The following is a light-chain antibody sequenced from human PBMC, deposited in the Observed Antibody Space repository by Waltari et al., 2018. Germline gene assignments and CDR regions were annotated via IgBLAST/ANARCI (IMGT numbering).Light chain of an antibody. CDR2: RNN. J-gene: IGLJ3*02. Sequence: QSVLTQPPSASGTPGQRVTISCSGSSSNIGSTYVYWYQQLPGTAPKLLIYRNNQRPSGVPDRSPGSRSGPSASLAISGLRSEDEADYYCAAWDDSLSGLWVFGGGTKLTGL. CDR3: AAWDDSLSGLWV. CDR1: SSNIGSTY. V-gene: IGLV1-47*01.